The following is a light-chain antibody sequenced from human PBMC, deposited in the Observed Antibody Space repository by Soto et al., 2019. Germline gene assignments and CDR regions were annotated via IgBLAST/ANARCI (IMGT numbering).Light chain of an antibody. J-gene: IGKJ1*01. Sequence: DIQMTQSPSTLSASVGDRVTITCRASQSISSWLAWYQQKPGKAPKLLIYDASSLESGVPSRFSGSGSGTEFTLTISSLQPDGFATYYYQQYNSYPWTCGQGTKVEIK. CDR1: QSISSW. CDR3: QQYNSYPWT. V-gene: IGKV1-5*01. CDR2: DAS.